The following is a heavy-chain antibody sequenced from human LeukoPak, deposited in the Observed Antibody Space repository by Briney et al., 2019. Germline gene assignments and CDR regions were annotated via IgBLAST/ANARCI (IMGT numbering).Heavy chain of an antibody. Sequence: SETMSLTCAVYGGSFSGYYWSWIRQPPGKGLEWIGEINHSGSTNYNPSLKSRVTISVDTSKNQFSLKLSSVTAADTAVYYCASIAAAGTISYYFDYWGQGTLVTVSS. D-gene: IGHD6-13*01. CDR2: INHSGST. CDR1: GGSFSGYY. V-gene: IGHV4-34*01. CDR3: ASIAAAGTISYYFDY. J-gene: IGHJ4*02.